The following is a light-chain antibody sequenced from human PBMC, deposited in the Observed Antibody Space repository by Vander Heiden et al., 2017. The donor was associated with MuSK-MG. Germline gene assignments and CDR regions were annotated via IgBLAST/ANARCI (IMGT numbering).Light chain of an antibody. V-gene: IGKV3-15*01. J-gene: IGKJ4*01. CDR3: QQYNNWPPLT. CDR2: GAS. CDR1: QSVSNN. Sequence: EIVMTQSPATLSVSQGERATLSCRASQSVSNNLAWYQQKPGQTPRLLIYGASTRATGIPARFSGSGSGTEFTLTISGLQSEDFAVYYCQQYNNWPPLTFGGGTKVEIK.